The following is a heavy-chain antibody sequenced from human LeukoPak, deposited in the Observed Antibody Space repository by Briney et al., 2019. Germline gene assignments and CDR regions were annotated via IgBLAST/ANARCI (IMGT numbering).Heavy chain of an antibody. Sequence: SGPTLVKPTQTLTLTCTFSGFSLSTNELLVGWVRQPPGKALEWLAFIYGDDDKRYSPSLRSRLTITKDTSKNQVVLTLSNMDPVDTATYYCAHRRTDTSFDAWGPGILVTVPS. V-gene: IGHV2-5*02. CDR2: IYGDDDK. CDR3: AHRRTDTSFDA. J-gene: IGHJ5*02. D-gene: IGHD5-18*01. CDR1: GFSLSTNELL.